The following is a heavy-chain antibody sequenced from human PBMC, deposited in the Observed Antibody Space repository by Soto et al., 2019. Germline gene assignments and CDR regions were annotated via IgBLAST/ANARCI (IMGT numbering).Heavy chain of an antibody. V-gene: IGHV4-61*01. CDR2: IYHSGST. CDR3: ARDRYSSSPDFDY. CDR1: GGSVRDGSYY. J-gene: IGHJ4*02. Sequence: SETLSLTCTVSGGSVRDGSYYWAWLRQPPGKGLEWIGHIYHSGSTIYNPSLKSRVTISLDTSKNQFSLKLNSVTAADTAVYYCARDRYSSSPDFDYWGQGTLVTVSS. D-gene: IGHD6-6*01.